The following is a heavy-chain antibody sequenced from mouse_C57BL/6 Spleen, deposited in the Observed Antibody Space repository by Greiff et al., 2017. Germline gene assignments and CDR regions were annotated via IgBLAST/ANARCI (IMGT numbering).Heavy chain of an antibody. CDR2: INPNNGGT. CDR1: GYNFTSYW. J-gene: IGHJ4*01. V-gene: IGHV1-64*01. CDR3: ARCSKGYAMDY. Sequence: QVQLQQPGAELVKPGASVKLSCKASGYNFTSYWMHWVKQRPGQGLEWIGKINPNNGGTNYNEKFKSKATLTVDKSSSTAYMQLSSLTSEDSAVYYCARCSKGYAMDYWGQGTSVTVSA. D-gene: IGHD1-1*01.